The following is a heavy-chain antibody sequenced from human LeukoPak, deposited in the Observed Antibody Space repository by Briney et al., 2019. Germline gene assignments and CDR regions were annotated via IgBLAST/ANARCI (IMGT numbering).Heavy chain of an antibody. CDR1: GFPFDDYA. CDR2: ISWDGGST. V-gene: IGHV3-43D*03. D-gene: IGHD3-22*01. CDR3: AKDYYDSSGYLDC. J-gene: IGHJ4*02. Sequence: GSLRLSCAASGFPFDDYAMHWVRQAPGKGLEWVSIISWDGGSTYYADSVKGRFTISRDNSKNSLYLQMNSLRAEDISLYYGAKDYYDSSGYLDCWGRGTLVTVSS.